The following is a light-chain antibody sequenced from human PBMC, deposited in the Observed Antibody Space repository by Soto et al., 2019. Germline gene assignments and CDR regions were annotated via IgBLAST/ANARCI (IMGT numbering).Light chain of an antibody. CDR1: QSVSSNY. Sequence: EIVLTQSPGTLSLSPGERATLSCRASQSVSSNYLAWYQQKHGQAPRLFISGASSRATGIPDRFSGSGSGTDFTLTISRLEPEYFAVYYCLQYDNLPPTFGQGTKVEIK. V-gene: IGKV3-20*01. CDR3: LQYDNLPPT. J-gene: IGKJ1*01. CDR2: GAS.